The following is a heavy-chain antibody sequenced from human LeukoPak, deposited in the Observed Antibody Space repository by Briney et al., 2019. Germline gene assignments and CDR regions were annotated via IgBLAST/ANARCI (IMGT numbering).Heavy chain of an antibody. CDR2: IYTSGST. CDR3: ARGVPLDCSGGSCPNNRFDP. V-gene: IGHV4-4*07. CDR1: GGSISSYY. D-gene: IGHD2-15*01. J-gene: IGHJ5*02. Sequence: SETLSLTCTVSGGSISSYYWSWIRQPAGKGLEWIGRIYTSGSTNYNPSLKSRVTMSVDTSKNQFSLKLSSVTAADTAVYYCARGVPLDCSGGSCPNNRFDPWGQGTLVTVSS.